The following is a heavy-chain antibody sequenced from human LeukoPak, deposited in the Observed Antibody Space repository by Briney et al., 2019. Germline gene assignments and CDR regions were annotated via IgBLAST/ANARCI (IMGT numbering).Heavy chain of an antibody. J-gene: IGHJ4*02. D-gene: IGHD3-16*01. Sequence: SETLSLTCSVSGHSIRTGYYWDWIRQAPGEGLEWIGSLYYSGSTFYSPSLKSRVSISADNSKNQFVLSLRSVTAADTAMYYCMVNSLGSQAIDFWGQGILVTVSS. V-gene: IGHV4-38-2*02. CDR3: MVNSLGSQAIDF. CDR1: GHSIRTGYY. CDR2: LYYSGST.